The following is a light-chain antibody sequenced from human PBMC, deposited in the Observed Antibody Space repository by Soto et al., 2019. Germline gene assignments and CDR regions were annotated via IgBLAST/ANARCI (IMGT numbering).Light chain of an antibody. CDR2: GAS. J-gene: IGKJ2*01. V-gene: IGKV3-15*01. CDR3: QQGHNWPLT. Sequence: EIVMTQSPATLSVSPGESATLSCRASQSMSSELAWYQQKPGQPPRLLIYGASTRATGVPARFTGSGSGSDFTLTISGLQSEDFAVSYCQQGHNWPLTFGQGTRLEI. CDR1: QSMSSE.